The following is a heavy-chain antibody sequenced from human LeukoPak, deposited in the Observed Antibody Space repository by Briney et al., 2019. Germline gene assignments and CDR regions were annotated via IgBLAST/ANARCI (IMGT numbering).Heavy chain of an antibody. V-gene: IGHV3-48*03. D-gene: IGHD6-13*01. CDR2: ISSSGSTI. Sequence: GGSLRLSCVASGFTFSSYEMNWVRQAPGKGLEWVSYISSSGSTIYYADSVKGRFTISRDNAKNSLYLQMNSLRAEDTAVYYCASLAAARPFDYWGQGTLVTVSS. CDR1: GFTFSSYE. J-gene: IGHJ4*02. CDR3: ASLAAARPFDY.